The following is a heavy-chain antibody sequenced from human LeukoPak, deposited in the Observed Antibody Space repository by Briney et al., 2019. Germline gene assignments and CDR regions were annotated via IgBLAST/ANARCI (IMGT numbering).Heavy chain of an antibody. CDR3: ARDLTIVVVPAATGRPGWFDP. J-gene: IGHJ5*02. CDR2: IIPILGTA. V-gene: IGHV1-69*01. CDR1: GGTFSSYA. Sequence: SVKISCKASGGTFSSYAISWVRQAPGQGLEWVGGIIPILGTANYAQKFQGRVTITADESTSTAYMELSSLRSEDTAVYYCARDLTIVVVPAATGRPGWFDPWGQGTLVTVSS. D-gene: IGHD2-2*01.